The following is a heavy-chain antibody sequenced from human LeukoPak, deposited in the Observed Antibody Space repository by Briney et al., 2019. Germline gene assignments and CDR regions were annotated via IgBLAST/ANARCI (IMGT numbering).Heavy chain of an antibody. CDR1: GVTVSSYD. CDR2: ISYDGSNK. J-gene: IGHJ4*02. CDR3: AKDTGRGWGLLWFGELGFDY. Sequence: PGGSLRLSCAGFGVTVSSYDMNWVRQAPGKGLEWVAVISYDGSNKYYADSVKGRFTISRDNSKNALYLQMNSLRAEDTAVYYCAKDTGRGWGLLWFGELGFDYWGQGTLVTVSS. D-gene: IGHD3-10*01. V-gene: IGHV3-30*18.